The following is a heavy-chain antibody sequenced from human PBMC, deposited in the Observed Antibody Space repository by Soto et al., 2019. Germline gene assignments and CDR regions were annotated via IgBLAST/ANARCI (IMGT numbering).Heavy chain of an antibody. CDR2: MGGANGDT. J-gene: IGHJ3*02. V-gene: IGHV3-23*01. CDR3: AKDRVNHNSVWDPFDI. CDR1: GFIFSNYA. Sequence: EVQMLESGGGLVQPGGSLRLSCAASGFIFSNYAMSWVRHAPGKGLEWVAGMGGANGDTYYADSVRGLFAISRDNSKSTLLLQMNRLRAEDTAVYYCAKDRVNHNSVWDPFDIWGQGTMVTVSS. D-gene: IGHD2-21*01.